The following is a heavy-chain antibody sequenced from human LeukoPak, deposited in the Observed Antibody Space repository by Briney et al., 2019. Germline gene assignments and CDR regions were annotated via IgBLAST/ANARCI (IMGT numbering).Heavy chain of an antibody. J-gene: IGHJ3*02. D-gene: IGHD6-13*01. CDR3: ARRLGSSSPGFDI. CDR2: TYYRPKWFN. Sequence: ASQTLSLTCAISGDSVSSNSAAWNWIRQSPSRGLEWLGRTYYRPKWFNDYAVSVKSRITINPDTSKNQFSLQLNSVTPADTAVYYCARRLGSSSPGFDIWGQGTMVTVSS. CDR1: GDSVSSNSAA. V-gene: IGHV6-1*01.